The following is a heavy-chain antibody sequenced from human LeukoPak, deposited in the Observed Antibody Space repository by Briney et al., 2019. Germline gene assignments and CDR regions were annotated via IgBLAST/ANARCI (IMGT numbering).Heavy chain of an antibody. CDR3: ASHSVGYSSSWDYFDY. J-gene: IGHJ4*02. V-gene: IGHV1-69*13. CDR1: GGTFSSYA. CDR2: IIPIFGTA. D-gene: IGHD6-13*01. Sequence: EASVKVSCKASGGTFSSYAISWERQAPGQGLEWMGGIIPIFGTANYAQKFQGRVTITADESTSTAYMELSSLRSEDTAVYYCASHSVGYSSSWDYFDYWGQGTLVTVSS.